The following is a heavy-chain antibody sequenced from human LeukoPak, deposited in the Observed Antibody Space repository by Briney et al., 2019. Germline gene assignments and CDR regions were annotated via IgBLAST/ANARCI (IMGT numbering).Heavy chain of an antibody. Sequence: PSQTLSLTCDISGDSVSSNSAAWNWIRQSPSRGLEWLGRTYYRSKWYSDYAVSVKSRIIISPDTSKNQFSLQLNPVTPEDTAVYYCARQYSSGWSYYYGLDVWGQGTTVTVSS. V-gene: IGHV6-1*01. D-gene: IGHD6-19*01. CDR1: GDSVSSNSAA. CDR2: TYYRSKWYS. J-gene: IGHJ6*02. CDR3: ARQYSSGWSYYYGLDV.